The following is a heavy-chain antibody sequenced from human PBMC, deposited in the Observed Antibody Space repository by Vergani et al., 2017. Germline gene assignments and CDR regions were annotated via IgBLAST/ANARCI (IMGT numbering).Heavy chain of an antibody. Sequence: QVQLQESGPGLVKPSETLSLTCTVSGGSISSYYWSWIRQPAGKGLEWIGRIYTSGSTNYNPSLKSRVTMSVDTSKNQFSLRLSSVTAADTAVYYCAREAYDILTGYHNDYWGQGTLVTVSS. V-gene: IGHV4-4*07. D-gene: IGHD3-9*01. CDR1: GGSISSYY. CDR2: IYTSGST. J-gene: IGHJ4*02. CDR3: AREAYDILTGYHNDY.